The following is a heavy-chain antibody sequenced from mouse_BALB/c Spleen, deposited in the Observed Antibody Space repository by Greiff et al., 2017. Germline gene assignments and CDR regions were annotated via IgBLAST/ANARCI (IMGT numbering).Heavy chain of an antibody. CDR2: ISSGGGST. CDR1: GFAFSSYD. D-gene: IGHD1-2*01. J-gene: IGHJ2*01. Sequence: EVQLVESGGGLVKPGGSLKLSCAASGFAFSSYDMSWVRQTPEKRLEWVAYISSGGGSTYYPDTVKGRFTISRDNAKNTLYLQMSSLKSEDTAMYYCARQPSFPYYFDYWGQGTTLTVSS. CDR3: ARQPSFPYYFDY. V-gene: IGHV5-12-1*01.